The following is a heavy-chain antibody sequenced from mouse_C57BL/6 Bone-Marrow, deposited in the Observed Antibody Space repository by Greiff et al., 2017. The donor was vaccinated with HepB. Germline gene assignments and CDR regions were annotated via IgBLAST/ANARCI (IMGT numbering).Heavy chain of an antibody. CDR2: IDPSDSYT. J-gene: IGHJ1*03. CDR1: GYTFTSYW. D-gene: IGHD6-1*01. Sequence: QVQLQQPGAELVKPGASVKLSCKASGYTFTSYWMQWVKQRPGQGLEWIGEIDPSDSYTNYNQKFKGKATLTVDTSSSTDYMQLSSLTSEDSAVYYCACSLYWYFDVWGTGTTVTVSS. V-gene: IGHV1-50*01. CDR3: ACSLYWYFDV.